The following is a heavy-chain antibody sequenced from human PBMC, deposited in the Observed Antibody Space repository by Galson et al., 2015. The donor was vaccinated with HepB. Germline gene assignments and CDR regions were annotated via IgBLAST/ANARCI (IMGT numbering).Heavy chain of an antibody. V-gene: IGHV3-30*18. D-gene: IGHD6-19*01. CDR1: GFTFTNYG. CDR3: AKTYVFIGGWSRGVDY. J-gene: IGHJ4*02. Sequence: SLRLSCAASGFTFTNYGMHWVRQPPGKGLEWVAIVSYDGSNKYYADSVKGRFTISRDSSKNTLYLQMDGLRAEDTAVYYCAKTYVFIGGWSRGVDYWGQGALVTVSS. CDR2: VSYDGSNK.